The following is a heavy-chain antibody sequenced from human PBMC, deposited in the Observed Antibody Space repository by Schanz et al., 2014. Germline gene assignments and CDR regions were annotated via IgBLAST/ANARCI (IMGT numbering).Heavy chain of an antibody. V-gene: IGHV1-18*01. CDR2: ISVDNGNT. CDR3: ARDRDQWDGNYLDY. D-gene: IGHD1-26*01. Sequence: QVQLVQSGAEVKKPGASVKVSCKASGYDFTSYGISWVRLAPGQGLEWMGWISVDNGNTNFAQKFQGRVTMTTDTSTSTVYMELRSLTSDDSAVYYCARDRDQWDGNYLDYWGQGTLVTVSS. J-gene: IGHJ4*02. CDR1: GYDFTSYG.